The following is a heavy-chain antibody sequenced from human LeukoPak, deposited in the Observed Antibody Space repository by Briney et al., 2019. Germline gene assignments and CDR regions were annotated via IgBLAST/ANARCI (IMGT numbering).Heavy chain of an antibody. CDR1: GFTFSDYY. J-gene: IGHJ4*02. Sequence: GGSLRPSCAASGFTFSDYYMSWIRQAPGKGLEWISYISSSGNTIYYVESVKGRFTISRDNAKNSLYLQMNSLRAEDTAVYYCARRSSYYDSSPIDYWGQGTLVTVSS. CDR2: ISSSGNTI. V-gene: IGHV3-11*04. CDR3: ARRSSYYDSSPIDY. D-gene: IGHD3-22*01.